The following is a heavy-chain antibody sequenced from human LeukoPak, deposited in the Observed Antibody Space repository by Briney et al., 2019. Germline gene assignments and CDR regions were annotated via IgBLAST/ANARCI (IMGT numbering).Heavy chain of an antibody. V-gene: IGHV3-30*04. J-gene: IGHJ6*03. Sequence: GGSLRLSCAASEFTFSSYGVHWVRQAPGKGLEWVAVISYDGADEHYADSVKGRFTVSRDNSKNTLHLQMNSLRAEDTAIYYCARDSSGYSPFYYMDVWGKGTTVTVSS. CDR2: ISYDGADE. CDR1: EFTFSSYG. D-gene: IGHD1-26*01. CDR3: ARDSSGYSPFYYMDV.